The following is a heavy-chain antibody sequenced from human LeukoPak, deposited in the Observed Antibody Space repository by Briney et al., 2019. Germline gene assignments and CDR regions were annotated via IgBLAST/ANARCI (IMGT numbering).Heavy chain of an antibody. CDR1: GYTFTSYY. V-gene: IGHV1-46*01. D-gene: IGHD6-13*01. Sequence: GGPVKVSCKASGYTFTSYYMHWVRQAPGQGLEWMGIINPSGGSTSYAQKFQGRVTMTRDTSTSTVYMELSSLRSEDTAVYYCARGPAAGYVIDPWGQGTLVTVSS. CDR3: ARGPAAGYVIDP. J-gene: IGHJ5*02. CDR2: INPSGGST.